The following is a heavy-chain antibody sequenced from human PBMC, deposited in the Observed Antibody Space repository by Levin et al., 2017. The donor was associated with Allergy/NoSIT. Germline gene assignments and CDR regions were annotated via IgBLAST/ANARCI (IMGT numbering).Heavy chain of an antibody. Sequence: KSSETLSLTCTVSGGSIRNYYWSWIRQPAGKGLEWIGRIHTSGNTNYNPSLKSRVTLSVDTSKNQFSLKVSLVTAADTAVYYCARGPVYGQLLGFDYWGQGALVTVSS. J-gene: IGHJ4*02. CDR1: GGSIRNYY. CDR3: ARGPVYGQLLGFDY. V-gene: IGHV4-4*07. CDR2: IHTSGNT. D-gene: IGHD2-2*01.